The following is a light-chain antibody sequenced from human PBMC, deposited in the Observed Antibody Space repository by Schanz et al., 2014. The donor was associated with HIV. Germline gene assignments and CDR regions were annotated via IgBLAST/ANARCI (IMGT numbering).Light chain of an antibody. CDR2: DVS. CDR1: SSDVGSYNL. Sequence: QSALTQPASVSGSPGQSITISCTGTSSDVGSYNLVSWYQQHPGKAPKVMIYDVSNRPSGVSNRFSGSKSGNTASLTISGLQAEDEADYYCSSYTSSSTPLVFGGGTQLTVL. CDR3: SSYTSSSTPLV. J-gene: IGLJ3*02. V-gene: IGLV2-14*02.